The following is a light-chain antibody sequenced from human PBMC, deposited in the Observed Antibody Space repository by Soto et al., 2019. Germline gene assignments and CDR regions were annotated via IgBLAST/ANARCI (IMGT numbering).Light chain of an antibody. Sequence: QSALTQPASVSGSPGQSITISCTGTISDVGGYQYVSWFQQHPGKAPKLMIYDVSDRPSGVSSRFSGSKSGNTASLTISGLQSEDEADYYCSSYTSDFTIIFGGGPKLTVL. CDR3: SSYTSDFTII. V-gene: IGLV2-14*03. CDR2: DVS. J-gene: IGLJ2*01. CDR1: ISDVGGYQY.